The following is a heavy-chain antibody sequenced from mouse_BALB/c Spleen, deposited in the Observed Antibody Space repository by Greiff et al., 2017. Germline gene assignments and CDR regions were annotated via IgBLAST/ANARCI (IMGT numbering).Heavy chain of an antibody. Sequence: QVQLQQSGAELARPGASVKLSCKASGYTFTSYWMQWVKQRPGQGLEWIGAIYPGDGDTRYTQKFKGKATLTADKYSSTAYMQLSSLASEDSAVYYCARGRGSYAMDYWGQGTSVTVSS. CDR3: ARGRGSYAMDY. CDR2: IYPGDGDT. CDR1: GYTFTSYW. V-gene: IGHV1-87*01. J-gene: IGHJ4*01.